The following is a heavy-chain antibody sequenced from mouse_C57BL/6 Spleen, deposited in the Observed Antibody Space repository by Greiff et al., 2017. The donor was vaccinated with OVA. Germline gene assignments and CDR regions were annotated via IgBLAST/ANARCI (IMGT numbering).Heavy chain of an antibody. J-gene: IGHJ2*01. V-gene: IGHV1-53*01. CDR1: GYTFTSYW. CDR3: ARSYYDYDGVSYFDY. CDR2: INPSNGGT. D-gene: IGHD2-4*01. Sequence: VQLQQPGTELVKPGASVKLSCKASGYTFTSYWMHWVKQRPGQGLEWIGNINPSNGGTNYNEKFKSKATLTVDKSSSTAYMQLSSLTSEDAAVYYCARSYYDYDGVSYFDYWGQGTTLTVSS.